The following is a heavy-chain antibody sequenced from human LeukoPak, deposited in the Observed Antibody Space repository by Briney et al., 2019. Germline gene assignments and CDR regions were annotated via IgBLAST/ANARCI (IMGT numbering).Heavy chain of an antibody. Sequence: SETLSLTCTVSGGSISSSYSYWGWIRQPPGKGLEWIGNIYYSGSTYYSPSLTSRVPVSVDTSENQFSLKLSSVTAADTAVYYCARSVWGGRPHWGQGTLVTVSS. D-gene: IGHD1-26*01. CDR3: ARSVWGGRPH. V-gene: IGHV4-39*07. J-gene: IGHJ4*02. CDR1: GGSISSSYSY. CDR2: IYYSGST.